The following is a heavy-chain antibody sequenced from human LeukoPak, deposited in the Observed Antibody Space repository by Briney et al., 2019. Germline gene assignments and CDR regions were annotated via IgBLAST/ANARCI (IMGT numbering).Heavy chain of an antibody. CDR3: ATVGNRGSYFLDY. V-gene: IGHV4-61*01. J-gene: IGHJ4*02. D-gene: IGHD1-26*01. CDR2: IHYSGST. CDR1: GGSVSSGSYY. Sequence: PSETLSLTCTVSGGSVSSGSYYWSWIRQPPGKGLEWIGYIHYSGSTDYNPSLKSRVTILVDTSKNQFSLKLSSVTAADTAVYYCATVGNRGSYFLDYWGQGTLVTVSS.